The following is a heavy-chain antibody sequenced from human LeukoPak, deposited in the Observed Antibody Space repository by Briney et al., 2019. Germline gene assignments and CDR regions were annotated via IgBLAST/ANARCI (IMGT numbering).Heavy chain of an antibody. CDR1: GITFSSYA. J-gene: IGHJ4*02. CDR3: AKARSTGSNFDY. Sequence: PGGSLRLSCAASGITFSSYAMNWVRQAPGKGLEWVSVISYSGLTTYYADSVKGRFTISRDNSKNTLYLQMNSLRAEDTAVYYCAKARSTGSNFDYWGQGTLVTVSS. D-gene: IGHD1-1*01. V-gene: IGHV3-23*01. CDR2: ISYSGLTT.